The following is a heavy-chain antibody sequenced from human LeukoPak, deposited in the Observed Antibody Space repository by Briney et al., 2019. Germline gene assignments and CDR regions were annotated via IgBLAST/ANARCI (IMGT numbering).Heavy chain of an antibody. CDR2: ISSSSSYI. V-gene: IGHV3-21*01. D-gene: IGHD2-2*03. Sequence: PGGSLRLSCAASGFTVSSNYMSWVRQAPGKGLEWVSSISSSSSYIYYADSVKGRFTISRDNAKNSLYLQMNSLRAEDTAVYYCARLVYPSMALDSWGQGTLVTVSS. J-gene: IGHJ4*02. CDR3: ARLVYPSMALDS. CDR1: GFTVSSNY.